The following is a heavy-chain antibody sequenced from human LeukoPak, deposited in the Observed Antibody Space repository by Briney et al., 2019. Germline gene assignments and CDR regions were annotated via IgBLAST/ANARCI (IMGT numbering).Heavy chain of an antibody. CDR1: VGSISSYY. D-gene: IGHD3-22*01. CDR3: ARDPMNRRFDY. CDR2: IYYSGST. Sequence: KPSETLSLTCTVSVGSISSYYWSWIRQPPGKGLEWIGYIYYSGSTNYNPSLNSRVTISVDTSKNQFSLKLSSVTAADTAVYYCARDPMNRRFDYWGQGTLVTVSS. J-gene: IGHJ4*02. V-gene: IGHV4-59*01.